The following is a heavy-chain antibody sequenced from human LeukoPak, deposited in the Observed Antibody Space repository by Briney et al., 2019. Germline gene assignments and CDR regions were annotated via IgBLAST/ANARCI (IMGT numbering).Heavy chain of an antibody. CDR3: ARGPLDYGGSNRFDP. J-gene: IGHJ5*02. CDR2: IATAGDT. CDR1: GFTLSKYD. D-gene: IGHD4-23*01. V-gene: IGHV3-13*04. Sequence: GGSLRLSCAASGFTLSKYDMHWVRQRIGKGLEWVSSIATAGDTYYQGSVKGRFAISRENAKNSLYLQLNSLRAEDTAVYYCARGPLDYGGSNRFDPWGQGTLVTVSS.